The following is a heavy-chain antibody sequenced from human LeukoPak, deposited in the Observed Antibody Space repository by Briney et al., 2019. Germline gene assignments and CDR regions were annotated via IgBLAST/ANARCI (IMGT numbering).Heavy chain of an antibody. CDR2: IIPIFGTA. CDR3: AKDVIRGGMVRGFYGYHMDV. D-gene: IGHD3-10*01. CDR1: GGTFSSYA. V-gene: IGHV1-69*01. J-gene: IGHJ6*03. Sequence: SVTVSCKASGGTFSSYAINWVRQAPGQGLKWMGGIIPIFGTANYAQKFQGRVTITADEYTSTAYMELSSLRSEDTAVYYCAKDVIRGGMVRGFYGYHMDVWGKGTTVTISS.